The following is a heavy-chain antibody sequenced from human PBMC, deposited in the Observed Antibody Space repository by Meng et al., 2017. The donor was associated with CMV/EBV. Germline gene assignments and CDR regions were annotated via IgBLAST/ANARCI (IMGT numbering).Heavy chain of an antibody. CDR2: IRYDGSNK. CDR1: GFTFSSYS. CDR3: AKEYSSSSTAYYYYGMDV. Sequence: GESLKISCAASGFTFSSYSMNWVRQAPGKGLEWVAFIRYDGSNKYYADSVKGRFTISRDNSKNTLYLQMNSLRAEDTAVYYCAKEYSSSSTAYYYYGMDVWGQGTTVTVSS. J-gene: IGHJ6*02. D-gene: IGHD6-6*01. V-gene: IGHV3-30*02.